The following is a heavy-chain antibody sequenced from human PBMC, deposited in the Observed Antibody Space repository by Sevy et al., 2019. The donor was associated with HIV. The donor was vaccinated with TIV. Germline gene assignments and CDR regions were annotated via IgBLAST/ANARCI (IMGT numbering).Heavy chain of an antibody. D-gene: IGHD2-15*01. CDR1: GSTLTKLS. V-gene: IGHV1-24*01. Sequence: ASVKVSCKVSGSTLTKLSIHWVRQAPGKGLEWMGDFDPQDGETIYAVRFQGRLTMTVDTSTDTAYMELSSLTSEDTAVYYCATVGLRYYSGASSYQGDWFDPWGQGTLVTVSS. CDR2: FDPQDGET. CDR3: ATVGLRYYSGASSYQGDWFDP. J-gene: IGHJ5*02.